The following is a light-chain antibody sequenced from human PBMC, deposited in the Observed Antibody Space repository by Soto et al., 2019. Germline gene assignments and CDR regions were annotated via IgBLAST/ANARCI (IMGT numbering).Light chain of an antibody. CDR3: GTWDSSLSAGV. CDR2: ENN. Sequence: SVLPQPRSVSTSPGQKVTITCSGSSSNIGNNYVSWYQQLPGTAPKLLIYENNKRPSGIPDRFSGSKSGTSATLGITGLQTGDEADYYCGTWDSSLSAGVFGTGTKVTVL. CDR1: SSNIGNNY. J-gene: IGLJ1*01. V-gene: IGLV1-51*02.